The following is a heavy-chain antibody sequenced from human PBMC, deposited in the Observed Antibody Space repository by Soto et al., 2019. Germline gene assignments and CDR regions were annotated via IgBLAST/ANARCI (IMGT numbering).Heavy chain of an antibody. D-gene: IGHD2-15*01. CDR2: IYYSGST. J-gene: IGHJ5*02. V-gene: IGHV4-30-4*01. Sequence: PSETLSLTCTVSGGSISGGDYYWSWIRQPPGKGLEWIGYIYYSGSTYYNPSLKSRVTISVDTSKNQFSLKLSSVTAADTAVYYCARGSGSGGYWFDPWGQGTLVTVSS. CDR3: ARGSGSGGYWFDP. CDR1: GGSISGGDYY.